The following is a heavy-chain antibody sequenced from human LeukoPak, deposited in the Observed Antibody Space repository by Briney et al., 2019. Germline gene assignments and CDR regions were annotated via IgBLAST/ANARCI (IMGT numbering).Heavy chain of an antibody. CDR1: GYTFTGYY. CDR2: INPNTGGT. V-gene: IGHV1-2*02. J-gene: IGHJ4*02. D-gene: IGHD3-10*01. Sequence: AASVKVSCKASGYTFTGYYMHWVRPAPGQGLAWMGWINPNTGGTDYAQKFQGRVTMTRDTSISTAYMELSRLTSDDTAVYYCARTYYYASGGHYYFDYWGQGTLVTVSS. CDR3: ARTYYYASGGHYYFDY.